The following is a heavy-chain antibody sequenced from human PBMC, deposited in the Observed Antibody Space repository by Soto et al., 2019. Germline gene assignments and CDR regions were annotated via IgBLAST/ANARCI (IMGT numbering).Heavy chain of an antibody. D-gene: IGHD3-22*01. CDR2: IYHSGST. Sequence: SETLSLTCAVSGGSISSGGYSWSWIRQPPGKGLEWIGYIYHSGSTYYNPSLKSRVTISVDRSKNQFSLKLSSVTAADTAVYYCARGYYYESSGARGNWFDPWGQGTLVTVSS. J-gene: IGHJ5*02. CDR3: ARGYYYESSGARGNWFDP. CDR1: GGSISSGGYS. V-gene: IGHV4-30-2*01.